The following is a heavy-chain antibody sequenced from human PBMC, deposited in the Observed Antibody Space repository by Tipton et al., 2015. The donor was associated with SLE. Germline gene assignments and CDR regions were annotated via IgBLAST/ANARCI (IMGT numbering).Heavy chain of an antibody. V-gene: IGHV4-4*07. CDR1: GDSMRSSMTTYY. CDR2: IFVSGTT. D-gene: IGHD3-9*01. CDR3: ARAKDWEDGFDV. J-gene: IGHJ3*01. Sequence: TLSLTCTVSGDSMRSSMTTYYWSWIRQTAGKGPEWMGRIFVSGTTNYTPSLKSRIALSVDTSKNQFSLTGFSVTAAATALYFCARAKDWEDGFDVCGQGTMVTVSA.